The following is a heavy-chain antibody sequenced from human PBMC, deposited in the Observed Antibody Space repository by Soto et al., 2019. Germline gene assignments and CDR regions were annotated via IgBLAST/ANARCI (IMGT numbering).Heavy chain of an antibody. CDR2: INHSGST. CDR1: GGSFSGYY. D-gene: IGHD3-3*01. J-gene: IGHJ6*03. Sequence: SETLSLTCAVYGGSFSGYYWSWIRQPPGKGLEWIGEINHSGSTNYNPSLKSRVTISVDTSKNQFSLKLSSVTAADTAVYYCARGRIITIFGLVHGAQAYYMDVWGKGTSVTVSS. CDR3: ARGRIITIFGLVHGAQAYYMDV. V-gene: IGHV4-34*01.